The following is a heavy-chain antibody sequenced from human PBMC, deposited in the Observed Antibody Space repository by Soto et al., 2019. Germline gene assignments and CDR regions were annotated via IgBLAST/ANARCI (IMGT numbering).Heavy chain of an antibody. V-gene: IGHV3-7*01. D-gene: IGHD3-22*01. J-gene: IGHJ2*01. CDR2: IKQDGSEK. CDR1: GFTFSSYW. CDR3: ARPGLVVVITSDWYFDL. Sequence: EVQLVESGGGLVQPGGSLRLSCAASGFTFSSYWMSWVRQAPGKGLEWVANIKQDGSEKYYVDSVKGRFTTSRDNAKNSLYLQMNSLRAEDPAVYYCARPGLVVVITSDWYFDLWGRGTLVTVSS.